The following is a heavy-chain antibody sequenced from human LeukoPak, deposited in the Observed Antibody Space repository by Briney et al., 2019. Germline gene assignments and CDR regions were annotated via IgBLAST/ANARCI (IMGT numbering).Heavy chain of an antibody. Sequence: PSETLSFTCTVSGGSIGSSSYYWGWIRQPPGKGLEWIGSIYYSGSTYYNPSLKSRLTISVDTSKNQFSLKLSSVTAADTAVYYCARDYYGSGYYYYYMDVWGKGTTVTISS. J-gene: IGHJ6*03. D-gene: IGHD3-10*01. V-gene: IGHV4-39*07. CDR3: ARDYYGSGYYYYYMDV. CDR2: IYYSGST. CDR1: GGSIGSSSYY.